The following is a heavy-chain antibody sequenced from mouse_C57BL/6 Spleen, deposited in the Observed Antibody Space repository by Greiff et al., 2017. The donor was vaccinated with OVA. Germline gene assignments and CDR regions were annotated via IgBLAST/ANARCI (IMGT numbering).Heavy chain of an antibody. CDR3: TRARYYGSRYYFDY. D-gene: IGHD1-1*01. CDR2: ISSGGDYI. Sequence: EVMLVESGEGLVKPGGSLKLSCAASGFTFSSYAMSWVRQTPEKRLEWVAYISSGGDYIYYADTVKGRFTISRDNARNTLYLQMSSLKSEDTAMYYCTRARYYGSRYYFDYWGQGTTLTVSS. CDR1: GFTFSSYA. J-gene: IGHJ2*01. V-gene: IGHV5-9-1*02.